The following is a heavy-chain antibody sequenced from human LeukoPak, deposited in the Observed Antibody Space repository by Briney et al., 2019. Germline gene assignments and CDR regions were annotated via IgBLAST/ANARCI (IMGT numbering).Heavy chain of an antibody. D-gene: IGHD2-8*01. J-gene: IGHJ4*02. CDR3: ARDARLMAFNN. CDR1: GFTFTTYG. CDR2: ITGGGETT. V-gene: IGHV3-23*01. Sequence: GGSLRLSCAASGFTFTTYGMNWVRQAPGKGLEWVSGITGGGETTFYADSVKGRFTISRDNHKNTLYLQMNSLRADDTAVYYCARDARLMAFNNWGQGTLVTVSS.